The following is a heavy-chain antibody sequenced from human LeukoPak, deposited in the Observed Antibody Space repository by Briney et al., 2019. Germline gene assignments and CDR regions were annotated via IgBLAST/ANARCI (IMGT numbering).Heavy chain of an antibody. V-gene: IGHV3-7*01. D-gene: IGHD2-2*02. CDR3: ARDDGYCSSTSCYTGSLSDY. CDR2: IKQDGSEK. CDR1: GFTFSSYW. Sequence: GGSLRLSCAASGFTFSSYWMSWVRQAPGKGLEWVANIKQDGSEKYYVDSVKGRFTISRDNAKNSLYLQMNSLRAEDTAVYYCARDDGYCSSTSCYTGSLSDYWGQGTLVTVSS. J-gene: IGHJ4*02.